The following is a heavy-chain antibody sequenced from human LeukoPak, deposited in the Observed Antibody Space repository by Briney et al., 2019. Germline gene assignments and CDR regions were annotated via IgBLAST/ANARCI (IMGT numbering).Heavy chain of an antibody. D-gene: IGHD6-19*01. V-gene: IGHV3-23*01. J-gene: IGHJ4*02. CDR3: AQGFSSGWYPN. CDR1: GFTFSSYA. CDR2: ISINGETT. Sequence: GGSLRLSCAASGFTFSSYAMSWVRQAPGKGLEWISAISINGETTWYADSVKGRFIISRDNSKNALYLQLSSLRVEDTAVYYCAQGFSSGWYPNWGQGSLVSVSS.